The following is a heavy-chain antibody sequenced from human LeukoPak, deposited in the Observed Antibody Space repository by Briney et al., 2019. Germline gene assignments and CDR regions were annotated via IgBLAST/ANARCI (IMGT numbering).Heavy chain of an antibody. CDR2: ISYDGSNK. J-gene: IGHJ6*02. Sequence: GGSLRLSCAASGFTFSSYAMHWVRQAPGKGLEWVAVISYDGSNKYYADSVKGRFTISRDNSKNTLYLQMNSLRAEDTAVYYCARDLRYSSSSWGYYYYGMDVWGQGTTVTVSS. D-gene: IGHD6-6*01. V-gene: IGHV3-30-3*01. CDR1: GFTFSSYA. CDR3: ARDLRYSSSSWGYYYYGMDV.